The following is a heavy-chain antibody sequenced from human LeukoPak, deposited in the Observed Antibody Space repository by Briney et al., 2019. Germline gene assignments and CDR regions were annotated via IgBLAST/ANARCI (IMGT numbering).Heavy chain of an antibody. CDR3: ARDVDHYDITGKGLVDI. CDR1: GYTFTNYG. V-gene: IGHV1-18*01. Sequence: GASVKVSCKASGYTFTNYGISWVRQAPGQGLEWMGWISAYNGNTNYAQKLQDRVTMTTDTSTSTAYMEVRSLRSDDTAVYYCARDVDHYDITGKGLVDIWGQGTMVTVSS. J-gene: IGHJ3*02. D-gene: IGHD3-22*01. CDR2: ISAYNGNT.